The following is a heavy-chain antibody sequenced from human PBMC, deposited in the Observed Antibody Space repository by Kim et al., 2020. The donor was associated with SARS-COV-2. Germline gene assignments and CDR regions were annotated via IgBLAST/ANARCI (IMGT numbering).Heavy chain of an antibody. Sequence: YNPSLQTRDTISVDTSKDHLSLKLSSVTGADTAVYYCARPTVTTFSAFDIWVQGTMVTVSS. J-gene: IGHJ3*02. V-gene: IGHV4-39*01. D-gene: IGHD4-17*01. CDR3: ARPTVTTFSAFDI.